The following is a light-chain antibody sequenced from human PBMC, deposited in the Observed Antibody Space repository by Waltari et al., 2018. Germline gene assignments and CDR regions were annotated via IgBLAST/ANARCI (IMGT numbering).Light chain of an antibody. Sequence: IQMTQSPSTLSASVGDRVTLTCRASESVKNNLAWYQQKPGKAPKAQIHKSSLLESGVPLRFSGSGYGTEFTLSISSLQPDDFATYYCQQYNTLPVTFGGGTTVEI. V-gene: IGKV1-5*03. CDR3: QQYNTLPVT. CDR2: KSS. CDR1: ESVKNN. J-gene: IGKJ4*01.